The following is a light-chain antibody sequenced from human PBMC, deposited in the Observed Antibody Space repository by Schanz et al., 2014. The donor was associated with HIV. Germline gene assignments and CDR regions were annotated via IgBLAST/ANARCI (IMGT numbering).Light chain of an antibody. Sequence: QSALTQPASVSGSPGQSITISCTGTSSDVGSYNLVSWYQQHPGKAPKLMIYEVSRRPSGVPDRFSGSRSGTSASLAISGLQSEDEADYYCVSWDGSLNGLLFGGGTKLTVL. CDR3: VSWDGSLNGLL. V-gene: IGLV2-14*02. CDR1: SSDVGSYNL. CDR2: EVS. J-gene: IGLJ2*01.